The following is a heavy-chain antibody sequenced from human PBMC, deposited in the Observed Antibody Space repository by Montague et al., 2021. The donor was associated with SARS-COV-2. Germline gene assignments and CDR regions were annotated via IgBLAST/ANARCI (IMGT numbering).Heavy chain of an antibody. V-gene: IGHV4-59*12. J-gene: IGHJ5*02. Sequence: SETLSLTCSVSGGSISSDYWSWIRQSPGKGLEWIGYIYYRGTTNYNPSLKSRVTFSVDTSKNQFSLKLISVTAADTAVYFCARVARWDWFDPWGQGVLVTVSS. CDR3: ARVARWDWFDP. D-gene: IGHD5-24*01. CDR1: GGSISSDY. CDR2: IYYRGTT.